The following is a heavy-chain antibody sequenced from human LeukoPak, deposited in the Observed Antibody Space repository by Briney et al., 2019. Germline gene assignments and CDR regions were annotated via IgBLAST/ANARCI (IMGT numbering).Heavy chain of an antibody. V-gene: IGHV4-59*01. D-gene: IGHD5/OR15-5a*01. CDR1: AGSICTYY. CDR3: ARVQKSTRSFWYFDL. CDR2: ISYTGNT. J-gene: IGHJ2*01. Sequence: SETLSLTCTLSAGSICTYYWGWLRQPPGKGPEWIGYISYTGNTNYSPSLKTRVIISVDTSNNQFSLRLNSVTSADTAVYYCARVQKSTRSFWYFDLWGRGTLVAVSS.